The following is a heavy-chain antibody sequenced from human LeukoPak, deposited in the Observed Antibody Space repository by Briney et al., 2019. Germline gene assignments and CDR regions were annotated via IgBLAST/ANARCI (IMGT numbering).Heavy chain of an antibody. CDR2: IYHSGST. Sequence: SETLSLXCAVSGYSISSGYYWGWIRQPPGKGLEWIGSIYHSGSTYYNPSLKSRVTISVDTSKNQFSLKLSSVTAADTAVYYCARHPGVTIFGVVIGRGFDYWGQGTLVTVSP. D-gene: IGHD3-3*01. CDR1: GYSISSGYY. CDR3: ARHPGVTIFGVVIGRGFDY. V-gene: IGHV4-38-2*01. J-gene: IGHJ4*02.